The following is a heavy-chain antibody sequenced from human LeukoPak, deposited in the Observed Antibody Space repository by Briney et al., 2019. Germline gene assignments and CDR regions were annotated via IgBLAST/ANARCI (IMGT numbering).Heavy chain of an antibody. V-gene: IGHV3-48*04. CDR2: ISDGTSTM. CDR1: GFTFSTYS. Sequence: PGGSLRLSCAASGFTFSTYSMNWIRQAPGKGLEWVAYISDGTSTMYYTDSVKGRFTVSRDDATNSLYLEMNSLRAKDTAVYYCVARGGWARFDYWGQGTLVTVSS. CDR3: VARGGWARFDY. J-gene: IGHJ4*02. D-gene: IGHD6-19*01.